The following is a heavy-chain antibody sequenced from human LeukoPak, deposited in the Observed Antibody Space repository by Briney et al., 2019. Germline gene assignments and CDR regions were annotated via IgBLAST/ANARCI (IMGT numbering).Heavy chain of an antibody. V-gene: IGHV1-8*01. Sequence: ASVKVSCKASGYTFTSYDINWVRQATGQGLEWMGWMNPNSGNTGYAQKFQGRVTMTRNTSISTAYMELSSLRSEDTAVYYCARGPRSSWYNAFDIWGQGTMVTVSS. D-gene: IGHD6-13*01. CDR1: GYTFTSYD. CDR2: MNPNSGNT. J-gene: IGHJ3*02. CDR3: ARGPRSSWYNAFDI.